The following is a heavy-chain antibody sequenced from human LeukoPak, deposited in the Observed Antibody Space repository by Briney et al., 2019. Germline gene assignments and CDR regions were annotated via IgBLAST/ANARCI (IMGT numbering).Heavy chain of an antibody. Sequence: PGGSLRLSCAASGFTFSNYYMNWVRQAPGKGLEWVSYISSSGNTIYHADSVKGRFTISRDNAKNSLYLQMNSLRAEDTAVYYCARGVYDSSGYYHYWGQGTLVTVSS. CDR1: GFTFSNYY. J-gene: IGHJ4*02. V-gene: IGHV3-48*03. D-gene: IGHD3-22*01. CDR3: ARGVYDSSGYYHY. CDR2: ISSSGNTI.